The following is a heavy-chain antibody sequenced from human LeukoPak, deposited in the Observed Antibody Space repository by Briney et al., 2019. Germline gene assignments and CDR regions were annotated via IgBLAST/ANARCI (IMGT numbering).Heavy chain of an antibody. CDR1: GYIFTSYD. CDR3: ARGRTVTIFGVVIISNYYYYYYMDV. V-gene: IGHV1-8*01. D-gene: IGHD3-3*01. J-gene: IGHJ6*03. Sequence: ASVKVSCKASGYIFTSYDINWVRQATGQGREWMGWMNPNSGNTGYAQKFQGRVTMTRNTSISTAYMELSSLRSEDTAVYYCARGRTVTIFGVVIISNYYYYYYMDVWGKGTTVTVSS. CDR2: MNPNSGNT.